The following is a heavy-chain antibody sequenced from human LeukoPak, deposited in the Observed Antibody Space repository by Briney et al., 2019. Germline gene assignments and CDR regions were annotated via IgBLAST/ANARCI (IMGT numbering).Heavy chain of an antibody. CDR3: ARPDCSSTSCYNRNWFDP. Sequence: SETLSLTCAVYGGSFSGYYWSWIRQPPGKGLEWIGEINHSGSTNYNPSLKSRVTISVDTSKNQFSLKLSSVTAADTAVYYCARPDCSSTSCYNRNWFDPWGQGTLVTVSS. V-gene: IGHV4-34*01. CDR1: GGSFSGYY. D-gene: IGHD2-2*02. CDR2: INHSGST. J-gene: IGHJ5*02.